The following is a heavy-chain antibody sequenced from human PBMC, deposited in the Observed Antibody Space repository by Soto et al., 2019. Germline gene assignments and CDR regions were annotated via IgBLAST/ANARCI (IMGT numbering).Heavy chain of an antibody. CDR2: INAGNGNT. CDR3: ARVSGYYLPDY. J-gene: IGHJ4*02. Sequence: GASLKVSCKASGYTFTNYAMHWVRQAPGQRLEWMGWINAGNGNTKYSQKFQGRVTITRDTSASTAYMELSSLRSEDTAVYYCARVSGYYLPDYWGQGTLVTVSS. D-gene: IGHD5-12*01. V-gene: IGHV1-3*01. CDR1: GYTFTNYA.